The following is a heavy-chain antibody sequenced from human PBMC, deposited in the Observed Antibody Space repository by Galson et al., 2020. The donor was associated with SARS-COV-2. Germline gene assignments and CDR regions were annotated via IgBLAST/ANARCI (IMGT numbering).Heavy chain of an antibody. J-gene: IGHJ5*02. D-gene: IGHD4-17*01. CDR2: FDPEDGET. CDR1: GDTLIDLS. CDR3: TTDRYGDHGKFDP. V-gene: IGHV1-24*01. Sequence: ASVKVSCKVSGDTLIDLSVHWLRQTPGKGPEWMGRFDPEDGETFYAQNFQGRVTMTGETFTNTAYMELSSLRPDDTAVYFCTTDRYGDHGKFDPWGQGTLVTVSA.